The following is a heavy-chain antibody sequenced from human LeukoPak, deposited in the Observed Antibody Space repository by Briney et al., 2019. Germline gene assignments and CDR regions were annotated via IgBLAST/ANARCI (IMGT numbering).Heavy chain of an antibody. Sequence: GALRLSCSASAFTTIGYAMYWIRHAAGKELEYVSAIISSGYNTYYADSVKGRFTISRDNSKNTLYLQMSSLRAEYTAVYYCGKVGKWESNGSLDYWGQGTLVTVSA. CDR3: GKVGKWESNGSLDY. CDR1: AFTTIGYA. CDR2: IISSGYNT. V-gene: IGHV3-64D*09. D-gene: IGHD1-26*01. J-gene: IGHJ4*02.